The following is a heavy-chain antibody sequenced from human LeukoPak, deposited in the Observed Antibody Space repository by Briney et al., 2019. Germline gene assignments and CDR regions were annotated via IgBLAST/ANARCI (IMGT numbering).Heavy chain of an antibody. CDR3: ARDLYYDSSGPLVFDY. J-gene: IGHJ4*02. D-gene: IGHD3-22*01. V-gene: IGHV3-33*01. CDR1: GFTFSSYG. Sequence: GGSLRLSCAASGFTFSSYGMHWVRQAPGKGLEWVAVIWYGGSNKYYADSVKGRFTISRDNSKNTLYLQMNSLRAEDTAVYYCARDLYYDSSGPLVFDYWGQGTLVTVS. CDR2: IWYGGSNK.